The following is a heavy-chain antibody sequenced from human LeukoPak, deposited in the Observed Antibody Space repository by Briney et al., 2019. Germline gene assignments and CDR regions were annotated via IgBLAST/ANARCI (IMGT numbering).Heavy chain of an antibody. Sequence: SETLSLTCAVYGGSFSGYYWSWIRQPPGKGLEWIGEINHSGSTNYNPSLKSRVTISVDTSKNQFSLKLSSVTAADTAVYYCARGRSAAYYDSSGYYGLYWFDPWGQGTLVTVSS. V-gene: IGHV4-34*01. CDR2: INHSGST. J-gene: IGHJ5*02. CDR1: GGSFSGYY. D-gene: IGHD3-22*01. CDR3: ARGRSAAYYDSSGYYGLYWFDP.